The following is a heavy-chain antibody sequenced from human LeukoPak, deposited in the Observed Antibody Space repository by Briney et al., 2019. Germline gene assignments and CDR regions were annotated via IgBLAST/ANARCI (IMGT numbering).Heavy chain of an antibody. Sequence: SETLSLTCTVSSYSISSGYYWGWIRQPPGKGLEWIGSIYHSGSTYHNPSLKSRVTISVDTSKNQFSLKLSSVTAADTAVYYCARGGRVNWNYEYYYYMDVWGKGTTVTVSS. CDR1: SYSISSGYY. V-gene: IGHV4-38-2*02. D-gene: IGHD1-7*01. CDR3: ARGGRVNWNYEYYYYMDV. CDR2: IYHSGST. J-gene: IGHJ6*03.